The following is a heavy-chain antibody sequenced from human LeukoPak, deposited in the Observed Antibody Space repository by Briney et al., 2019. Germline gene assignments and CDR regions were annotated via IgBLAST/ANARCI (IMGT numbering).Heavy chain of an antibody. D-gene: IGHD6-13*01. CDR2: IWDDGSIK. J-gene: IGHJ4*02. CDR3: AKDAYSSSWYVDY. Sequence: GRSLRLSCAASGFTFSSYGMHWVRQAPGKGLEWVAVIWDDGSIKYYADSVKGRFTISRDNSKNTLYLQMNSLRAEDTAVYYCAKDAYSSSWYVDYWGQGTLVTVSS. V-gene: IGHV3-33*06. CDR1: GFTFSSYG.